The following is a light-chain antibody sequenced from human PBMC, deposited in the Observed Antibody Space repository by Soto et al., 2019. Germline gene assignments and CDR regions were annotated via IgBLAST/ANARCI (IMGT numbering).Light chain of an antibody. Sequence: EIVLTQSPATLSLSPGERATLSCGASQIVISKYLAWYQQKPGLAPRLLIYDASIRATGIPDRFSGSGSGTDFTLTISRLEPEDFAVYYCQQYGSSATFGQGTRLE. V-gene: IGKV3D-20*01. CDR2: DAS. CDR1: QIVISKY. J-gene: IGKJ5*01. CDR3: QQYGSSAT.